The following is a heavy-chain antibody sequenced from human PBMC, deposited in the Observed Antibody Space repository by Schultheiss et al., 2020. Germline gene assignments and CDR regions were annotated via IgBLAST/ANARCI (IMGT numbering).Heavy chain of an antibody. CDR3: ARVVLRYFDWLLHLPSQFDY. V-gene: IGHV1-18*01. D-gene: IGHD3-9*01. CDR1: GYTFTSYG. J-gene: IGHJ4*02. Sequence: GESLKISCKASGYTFTSYGISWVRQAPGQGLEWMGWISAYNGNTNYAQKLQGRVTMTTDTSTSTAYMELRSLRSDDTAVYYCARVVLRYFDWLLHLPSQFDYWGQGTLVTVSS. CDR2: ISAYNGNT.